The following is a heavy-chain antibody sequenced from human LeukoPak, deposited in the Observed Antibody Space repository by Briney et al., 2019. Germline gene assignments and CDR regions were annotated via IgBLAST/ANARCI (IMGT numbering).Heavy chain of an antibody. CDR3: AKQGLVTSRYAFDL. Sequence: GGSLRLSCAASGFTFSDYAMSWVRQAPGKGLEWVSTASSSGSSTFYAGSVRGRFTVSRDGSKNTVFLQLNSLRAEDTAVYFCAKQGLVTSRYAFDLWGQGTLVTVSS. V-gene: IGHV3-23*01. CDR1: GFTFSDYA. CDR2: ASSSGSST. D-gene: IGHD6-19*01. J-gene: IGHJ4*02.